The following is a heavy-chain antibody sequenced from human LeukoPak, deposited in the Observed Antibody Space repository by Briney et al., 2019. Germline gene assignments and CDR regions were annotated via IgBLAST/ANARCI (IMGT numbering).Heavy chain of an antibody. Sequence: ASVKVSCTASGYTFINYGITWVRQAPGQGLEWMGWISPYNGNTKYLQKFQGRVTMTTDTSTSTASMEVRSLRSDDTAVYYCTRDLPYSSSWESIDYWGQGTLVTVSS. D-gene: IGHD6-13*01. CDR2: ISPYNGNT. CDR1: GYTFINYG. J-gene: IGHJ4*02. CDR3: TRDLPYSSSWESIDY. V-gene: IGHV1-18*01.